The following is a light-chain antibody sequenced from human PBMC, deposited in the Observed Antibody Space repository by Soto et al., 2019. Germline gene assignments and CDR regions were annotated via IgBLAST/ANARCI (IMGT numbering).Light chain of an antibody. CDR3: QQYGSSPRT. V-gene: IGKV3-20*01. J-gene: IGKJ2*01. CDR2: GAS. Sequence: EVVSTQSPGTLSLSPGERATLSCRASQSVTNNYLAWYQQKPGQAPRLLIYGASSRATGIPDRFSGSGSGTDFTLTISRLEPEDLAVYYCQQYGSSPRTFGQGTKLEI. CDR1: QSVTNNY.